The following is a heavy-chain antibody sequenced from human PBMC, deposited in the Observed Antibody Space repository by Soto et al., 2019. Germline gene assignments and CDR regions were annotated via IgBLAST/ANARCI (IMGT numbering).Heavy chain of an antibody. CDR1: GGTFSSYA. J-gene: IGHJ4*02. Sequence: SVKVSCKASGGTFSSYAISWVRQAPGQGLEWMGGIIPIFGTANYAQKFQGRVTITADESTSTAYMELSSLRSEDTAVYYCARAFVVVVAAPGYFDYRGQGTLVTVSS. D-gene: IGHD2-15*01. CDR2: IIPIFGTA. V-gene: IGHV1-69*13. CDR3: ARAFVVVVAAPGYFDY.